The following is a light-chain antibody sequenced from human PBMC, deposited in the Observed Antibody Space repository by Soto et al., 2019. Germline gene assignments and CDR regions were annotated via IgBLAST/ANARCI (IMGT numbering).Light chain of an antibody. V-gene: IGLV2-14*01. Sequence: QSALTQSASVSGSPGQSITISCTGTSSDVGGYNYVSWYQQHPGKAPKLIIYDVSNRPSGVSTRFSGSKSGNTASLTISGLKAEDEADYSCSSYTGTNSWVFGGGTKVTVL. CDR2: DVS. CDR3: SSYTGTNSWV. J-gene: IGLJ3*02. CDR1: SSDVGGYNY.